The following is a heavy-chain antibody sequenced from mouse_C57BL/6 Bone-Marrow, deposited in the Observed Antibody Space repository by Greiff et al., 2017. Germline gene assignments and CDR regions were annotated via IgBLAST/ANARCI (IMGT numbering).Heavy chain of an antibody. J-gene: IGHJ2*01. Sequence: DVHLVESGGGLVKPGGSLKLSCAASGFTFSSYAMSWVRQTPEKRLEWVATISDGGSYTYYPDNVKGRFTISRDNAKNNLYLQMSHLKSEDTAMYYCAREEDDYDGDYWGQGTTLTVSS. V-gene: IGHV5-4*01. CDR3: AREEDDYDGDY. D-gene: IGHD2-4*01. CDR1: GFTFSSYA. CDR2: ISDGGSYT.